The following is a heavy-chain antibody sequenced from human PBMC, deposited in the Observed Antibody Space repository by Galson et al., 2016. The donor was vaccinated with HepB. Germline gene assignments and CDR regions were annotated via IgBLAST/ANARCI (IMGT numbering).Heavy chain of an antibody. V-gene: IGHV3-30*18. CDR3: ANLLFPPRVGVIVDDAFDI. Sequence: SLRLSCAASGFILISYGMHWVRQAPGKGLEWVARISYDGSNRYYADSVKGRFTISRDNSKNTLYRQVNNLRSEDTAVYYCANLLFPPRVGVIVDDAFDIWGQGTMVTVSS. CDR2: ISYDGSNR. J-gene: IGHJ3*02. D-gene: IGHD3-10*01. CDR1: GFILISYG.